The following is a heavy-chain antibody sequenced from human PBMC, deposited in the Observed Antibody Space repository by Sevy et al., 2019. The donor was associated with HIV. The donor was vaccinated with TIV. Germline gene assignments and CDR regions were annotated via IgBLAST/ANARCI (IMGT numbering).Heavy chain of an antibody. V-gene: IGHV4-39*01. Sequence: SETLSLTCTVSGDSIRRSDDYWGWIRQPPEKGLEWIGSVYSSGSSYSNPSFKSRVTMSIYTSRNWFSLKLTSVTAADTALYYCARSPIAASGAKFDTWGPGTLVTVSS. CDR2: VYSSGSS. CDR3: ARSPIAASGAKFDT. D-gene: IGHD3-16*01. J-gene: IGHJ5*02. CDR1: GDSIRRSDDY.